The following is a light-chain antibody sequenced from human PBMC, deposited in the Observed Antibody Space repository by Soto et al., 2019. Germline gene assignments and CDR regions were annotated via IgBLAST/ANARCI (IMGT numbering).Light chain of an antibody. CDR1: QSISNW. CDR3: QQYSNLWT. J-gene: IGKJ1*01. Sequence: DIQMTQSPSTLSASVGDRVTITCRASQSISNWLAWYQQKPGKAPKVLIYKASSLESGVPSRFSGSGSGTEFTLTISSLQPDDFATYFCQQYSNLWTFGQGTKVEIK. CDR2: KAS. V-gene: IGKV1-5*03.